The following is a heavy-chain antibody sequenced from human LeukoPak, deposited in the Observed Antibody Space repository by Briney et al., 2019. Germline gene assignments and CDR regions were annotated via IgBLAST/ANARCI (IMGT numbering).Heavy chain of an antibody. J-gene: IGHJ3*02. Sequence: ASVKVSCKASGYTFTSYGISWVRQAPGQRLEWMGWISTYNGNTYYAQKLQGRVTMTTDTSTSTTYMELRSLRSDDTAVYYCARDYYDSSGYYYDAFDIWGQGTMVTVSS. CDR3: ARDYYDSSGYYYDAFDI. CDR2: ISTYNGNT. D-gene: IGHD3-22*01. V-gene: IGHV1-18*01. CDR1: GYTFTSYG.